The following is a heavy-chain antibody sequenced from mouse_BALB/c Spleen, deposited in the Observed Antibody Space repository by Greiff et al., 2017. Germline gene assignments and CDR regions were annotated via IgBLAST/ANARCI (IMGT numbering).Heavy chain of an antibody. Sequence: EVKLMESGGGLVQPGGSRKLSCAASGFTFSSFGMHWVRQAPEKGLEWVAYISSGSSTIYYADTVKGRFTISRDNPKNTLFLQMTSLRSEDTDMYYCARSGSDGYYRGYYYAMDYWGQGTSVTVSS. D-gene: IGHD2-3*01. CDR1: GFTFSSFG. J-gene: IGHJ4*01. V-gene: IGHV5-17*02. CDR3: ARSGSDGYYRGYYYAMDY. CDR2: ISSGSSTI.